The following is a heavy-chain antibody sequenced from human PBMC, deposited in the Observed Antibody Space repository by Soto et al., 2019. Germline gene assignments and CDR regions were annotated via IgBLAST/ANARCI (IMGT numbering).Heavy chain of an antibody. Sequence: SETLSLTCAVYGGSFSGYYWSWVHQPPGKGLEWVGEINHSGSTNYNPSLKRRVTISVDTFKNKFSYMQSTVVTADTAAYYCGRPTNCGSGSSNWFDPGGKGTLVTV. V-gene: IGHV4-34*01. D-gene: IGHD3-10*01. CDR2: INHSGST. CDR1: GGSFSGYY. CDR3: GRPTNCGSGSSNWFDP. J-gene: IGHJ5*02.